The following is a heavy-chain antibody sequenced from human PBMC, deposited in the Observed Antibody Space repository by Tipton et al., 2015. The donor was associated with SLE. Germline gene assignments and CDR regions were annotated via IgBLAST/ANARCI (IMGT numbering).Heavy chain of an antibody. V-gene: IGHV3-23*03. CDR2: IYSGGST. J-gene: IGHJ6*02. CDR1: GFTFSSYA. Sequence: SLRLSCAASGFTFSSYAMSWVRQAPGKGLEWVSVIYSGGSTYYADSVKGRFTISRDNSKNTLYLQMNSLRAEDTAVYYCAKDPGYYGMDVWGQGTTVTVSS. CDR3: AKDPGYYGMDV.